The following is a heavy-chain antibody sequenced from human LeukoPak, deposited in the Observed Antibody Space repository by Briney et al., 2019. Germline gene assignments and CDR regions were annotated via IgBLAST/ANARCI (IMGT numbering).Heavy chain of an antibody. J-gene: IGHJ4*02. CDR1: GFTFSSYG. CDR2: IWYDGSNK. CDR3: AKDPHRSSWYRFDY. D-gene: IGHD6-13*01. Sequence: PGRSLRLSCAASGFTFSSYGMHWARQAPGKGLEWVAVIWYDGSNKYYADSVKGRFTISRDNSKNTLYLQMNSLRAEDTAVYYCAKDPHRSSWYRFDYWGQGTLVTVSS. V-gene: IGHV3-33*06.